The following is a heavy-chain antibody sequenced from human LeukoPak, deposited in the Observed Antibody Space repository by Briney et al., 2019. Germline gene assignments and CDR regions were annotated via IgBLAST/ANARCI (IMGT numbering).Heavy chain of an antibody. D-gene: IGHD2/OR15-2a*01. V-gene: IGHV4-34*01. CDR2: INHSGST. J-gene: IGHJ4*02. Sequence: SPTLSLTFSVFAGSFGGYYSSSSRPPPGKGLEWIWEINHSGSTNHTPPLKSRDTISVDTPQNQFSLKLCSLTAADTAVYYSARGGEYKRMFDCGGQGTLVTVP. CDR1: AGSFGGYY. CDR3: ARGGEYKRMFDC.